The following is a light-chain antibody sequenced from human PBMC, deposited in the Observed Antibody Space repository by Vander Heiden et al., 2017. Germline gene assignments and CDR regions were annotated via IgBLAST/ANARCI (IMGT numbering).Light chain of an antibody. CDR2: GDN. CDR1: SSNIGSNA. Sequence: QSVLTQPPSASGTPGQRVALSRSGSSSNIGSNAVNWYQHLPGTAPKLLIYGDNQRPSGVPDRFSGSKSGTSASLAISGLQSEDEADYYCAAWDDSLNGWVFGGGTKLTVL. J-gene: IGLJ3*02. V-gene: IGLV1-44*01. CDR3: AAWDDSLNGWV.